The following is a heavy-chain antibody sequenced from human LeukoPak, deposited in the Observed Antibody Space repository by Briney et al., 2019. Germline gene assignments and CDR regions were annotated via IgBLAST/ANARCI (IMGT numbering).Heavy chain of an antibody. CDR2: IKPGGSEK. V-gene: IGHV3-7*03. J-gene: IGHJ3*01. CDR1: GFTFSSYW. CDR3: ATFRFLGT. D-gene: IGHD3-3*01. Sequence: GGSLRLSCAASGFTFSSYWMTWARQGPGKGLEWVANIKPGGSEKYYVDSVKGRFTISRDNAKNSLYLQMNSLRAEDTAVYYCATFRFLGTWGQGTMVTVSS.